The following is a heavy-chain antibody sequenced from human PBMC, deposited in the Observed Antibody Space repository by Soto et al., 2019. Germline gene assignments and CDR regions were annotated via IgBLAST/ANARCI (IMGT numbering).Heavy chain of an antibody. CDR3: ARDEESGRRGYSYGRGGLDY. CDR1: GYTFTGYY. J-gene: IGHJ4*02. V-gene: IGHV1-2*02. D-gene: IGHD5-18*01. CDR2: INPNSGGT. Sequence: QVQLVQSGAEVKKPGALVKVSCKASGYTFTGYYVHWVRQAPGQGLEWMGWINPNSGGTSYAQNFQGRVTMTRDTSISTAYMELSRLRSDDTAVYYCARDEESGRRGYSYGRGGLDYWGQGTLVTVSS.